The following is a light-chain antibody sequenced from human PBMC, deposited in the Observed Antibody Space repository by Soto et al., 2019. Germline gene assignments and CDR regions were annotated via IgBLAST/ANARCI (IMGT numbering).Light chain of an antibody. V-gene: IGKV3-15*01. J-gene: IGKJ4*01. CDR1: QSIGTN. CDR3: QQYAGWPLT. Sequence: EVVMTQSPATVSVSPGERTSLSCRASQSIGTNLGWYLQKPGQAPRLLISKTSTRATGVPARFSGSGSGTEFTLTISSLQSEDIAVYYCQQYAGWPLTFGGGTKVDIK. CDR2: KTS.